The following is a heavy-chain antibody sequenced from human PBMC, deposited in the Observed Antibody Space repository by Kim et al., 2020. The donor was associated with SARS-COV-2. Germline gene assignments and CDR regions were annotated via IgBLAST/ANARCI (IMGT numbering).Heavy chain of an antibody. CDR2: IYSGGSST. CDR3: AKSNRYSSGFSYYYYYGMDV. J-gene: IGHJ6*02. Sequence: GGSLRLSCAASGFTFSSYAMSWVRQAPGKGLEWVSVIYSGGSSTYYADSVTGRFTISRDNSKNTLYLQMNSLRAEDTAVYYCAKSNRYSSGFSYYYYYGMDVWGQGTTVTVSS. V-gene: IGHV3-23*03. CDR1: GFTFSSYA. D-gene: IGHD6-19*01.